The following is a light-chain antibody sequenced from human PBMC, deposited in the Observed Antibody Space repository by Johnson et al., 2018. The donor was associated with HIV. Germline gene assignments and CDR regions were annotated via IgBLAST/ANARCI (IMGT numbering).Light chain of an antibody. CDR1: SSNFGNNY. CDR2: ENN. Sequence: QSVLTQPPSVSAAPGQKVTISCSGSSSNFGNNYVSWYQQFPGAAPKLLIYENNKRPSGIADRFSDTKSGTSATLGITGLQTGDEADYYCGTWDTSLSTGGAFGTGTKVTVL. V-gene: IGLV1-51*02. CDR3: GTWDTSLSTGGA. J-gene: IGLJ1*01.